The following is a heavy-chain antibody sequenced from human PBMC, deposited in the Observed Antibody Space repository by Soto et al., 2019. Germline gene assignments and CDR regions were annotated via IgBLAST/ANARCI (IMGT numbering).Heavy chain of an antibody. Sequence: SETLSLTCAVYGGSFSGYYWSWIRQPPGKGLEWIGEINHSGSTNYNPSLKSRVTISVDTSKNQFSLKLSSVTAADTAVYYCARGGGGYDYRWVGYDYYGMDGWGQGTTVTVSS. CDR1: GGSFSGYY. V-gene: IGHV4-34*01. CDR3: ARGGGGYDYRWVGYDYYGMDG. CDR2: INHSGST. J-gene: IGHJ6*02. D-gene: IGHD5-12*01.